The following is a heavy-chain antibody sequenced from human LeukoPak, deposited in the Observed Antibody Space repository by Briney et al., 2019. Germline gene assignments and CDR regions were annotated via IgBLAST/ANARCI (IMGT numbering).Heavy chain of an antibody. Sequence: SETLSLTCAVYGGSFSGYYRNWIRQPPGKGLEWIGEINHSGSTNYNPSLKSRVTISVDTSKNQFSLKLSSVTAADTAVYYCARGLGDSSGYYFDYWGQGTLVTVSS. J-gene: IGHJ4*02. CDR1: GGSFSGYY. D-gene: IGHD3-22*01. V-gene: IGHV4-34*01. CDR2: INHSGST. CDR3: ARGLGDSSGYYFDY.